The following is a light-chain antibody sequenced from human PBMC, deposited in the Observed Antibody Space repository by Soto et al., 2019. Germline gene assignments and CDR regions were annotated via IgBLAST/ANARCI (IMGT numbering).Light chain of an antibody. J-gene: IGKJ2*01. V-gene: IGKV1-39*01. CDR2: AAS. CDR3: QHIHSTSSYT. Sequence: DIQMTQSPSSLSASVGDRVTITCRASQNIRNYLNWYQQRPGKTPNLLVYAASNLRSGVPSRFSGSGSVTLFTLTITTLQPEDFATYCCQHIHSTSSYTFGQGTRVDIK. CDR1: QNIRNY.